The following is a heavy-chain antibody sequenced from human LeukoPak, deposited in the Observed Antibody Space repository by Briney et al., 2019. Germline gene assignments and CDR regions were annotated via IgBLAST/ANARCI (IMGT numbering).Heavy chain of an antibody. CDR1: GGSFSGYY. CDR2: INHSGST. V-gene: IGHV4-34*01. Sequence: PSETLSLTCAVYGGSFSGYYWSWIRQPPGKGLEWIGEINHSGSTNYNPSLKSRVTISVDTYKNQFSLKLSSVTAADTAVYYCARGRGVVVPAADDYWGQGTLVTVSS. J-gene: IGHJ4*02. D-gene: IGHD2-2*01. CDR3: ARGRGVVVPAADDY.